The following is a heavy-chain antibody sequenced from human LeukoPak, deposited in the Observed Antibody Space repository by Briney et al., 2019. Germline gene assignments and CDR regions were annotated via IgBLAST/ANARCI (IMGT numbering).Heavy chain of an antibody. CDR1: GGTFSSYA. Sequence: GASVKVSCKASGGTFSSYAISWVRQAPGQGLEWMGGIIPIFGTANYAQKFQGRVTITTDESTSTAYMELSSLRSEDTAVYYCAKAGGERLAAYWSYWGQGTLVTVSS. D-gene: IGHD1-1*01. CDR3: AKAGGERLAAYWSY. CDR2: IIPIFGTA. J-gene: IGHJ4*02. V-gene: IGHV1-69*05.